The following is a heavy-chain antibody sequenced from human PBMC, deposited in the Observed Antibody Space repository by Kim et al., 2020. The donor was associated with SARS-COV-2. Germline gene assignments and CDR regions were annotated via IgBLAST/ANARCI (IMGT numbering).Heavy chain of an antibody. CDR1: GYSFTSYW. J-gene: IGHJ4*02. D-gene: IGHD2-15*01. V-gene: IGHV5-51*01. CDR2: IYPGDSDT. CDR3: ARAPDVENYCSGGSGYLAAGSQYVDS. Sequence: GESLKISCKGSGYSFTSYWIGWVRQMPGKGLEWMGIIYPGDSDTRYSPSFQGQVTISADKSISTAYLQWSSLKASDTAMYYCARAPDVENYCSGGSGYLAAGSQYVDSWGQGTLVTVSS.